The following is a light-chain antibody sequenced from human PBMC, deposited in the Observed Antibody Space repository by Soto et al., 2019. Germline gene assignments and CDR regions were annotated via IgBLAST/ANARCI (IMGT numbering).Light chain of an antibody. CDR2: DTS. V-gene: IGKV3-15*01. J-gene: IGKJ4*01. Sequence: EVVMRQSPAPLSAYTGEGATLSCRASQGIGDTLAWYQHKPGQTPRLLIYDTSTRATGVPTRFSGSRSGAEFTLTINSLQSEDFAVYYCQPYNNWPLTFGGGTKVDIK. CDR1: QGIGDT. CDR3: QPYNNWPLT.